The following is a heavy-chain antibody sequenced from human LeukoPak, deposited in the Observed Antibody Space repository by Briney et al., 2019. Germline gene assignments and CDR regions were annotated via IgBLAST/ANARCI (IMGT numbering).Heavy chain of an antibody. Sequence: GGSLRLSCAASGFTFSSYAMSWVRQAPGKGLGWVSAISGSGGSTYYADSVKGRFTISRDNSKNTLYLQMKSLRAEDTAVYYCTKLTWPQSNSGWFDPWGQGTLVTVSS. D-gene: IGHD1-1*01. J-gene: IGHJ5*02. CDR3: TKLTWPQSNSGWFDP. CDR1: GFTFSSYA. V-gene: IGHV3-23*01. CDR2: ISGSGGST.